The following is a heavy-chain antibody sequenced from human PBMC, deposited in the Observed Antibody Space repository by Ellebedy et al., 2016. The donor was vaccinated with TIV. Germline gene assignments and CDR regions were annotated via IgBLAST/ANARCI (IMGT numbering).Heavy chain of an antibody. CDR3: TRDPHAIDF. V-gene: IGHV3-48*02. CDR2: VTQGSDSI. J-gene: IGHJ3*01. CDR1: GFTFSASS. Sequence: PGGSLRLSCSASGFTFSASSMNLVRQAPGKALGWVSYVTQGSDSIYYADSVKGRFTISRDNAKNSLYLQMNSLRDEDTAVYYCTRDPHAIDFWGQGTMVTVSS.